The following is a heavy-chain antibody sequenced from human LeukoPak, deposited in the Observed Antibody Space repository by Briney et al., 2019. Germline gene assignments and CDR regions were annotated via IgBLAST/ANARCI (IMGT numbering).Heavy chain of an antibody. J-gene: IGHJ4*02. CDR2: IQYDGSDI. CDR3: AREGGRAVPGRFDQ. Sequence: GGSLRLSCAASGINFRSSGMHWVRRARGKGLEWVTFIQYDGSDIFYGVCVGGRFTISRDNSKNTVYLHMDSLRADDTALYYCAREGGRAVPGRFDQWGQGTLVTVSS. CDR1: GINFRSSG. D-gene: IGHD6-13*01. V-gene: IGHV3-30*02.